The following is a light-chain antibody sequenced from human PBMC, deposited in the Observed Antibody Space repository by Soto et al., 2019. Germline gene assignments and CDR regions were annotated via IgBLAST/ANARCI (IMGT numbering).Light chain of an antibody. CDR2: GAS. CDR1: QSVSSN. Sequence: EIVMTQSPATLSVSPGERATLSCRASQSVSSNLAWYQQIPGQAPRLLIYGASTRATGIPARFSGSGSGTEFTLTISSLRSEDFAVYYCQQYNNWPRTFGQGTKVQSK. CDR3: QQYNNWPRT. J-gene: IGKJ1*01. V-gene: IGKV3-15*01.